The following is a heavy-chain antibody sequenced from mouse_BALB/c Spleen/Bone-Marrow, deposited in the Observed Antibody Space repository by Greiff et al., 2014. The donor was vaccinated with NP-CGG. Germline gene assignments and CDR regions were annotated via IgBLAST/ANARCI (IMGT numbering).Heavy chain of an antibody. J-gene: IGHJ3*01. V-gene: IGHV1S30*01. Sequence: VQLQQSGPELVKPGPSVKISCKASGYSFTGYYMHWVKQSHGKSLEWIGEINPYNGGTSYNQKFKGKATLTVDTSSSTAYMELHSLTSDDSLVYYCARQLFGNYAYWGQRALVAVSA. CDR1: GYSFTGYY. CDR3: ARQLFGNYAY. CDR2: INPYNGGT. D-gene: IGHD2-1*01.